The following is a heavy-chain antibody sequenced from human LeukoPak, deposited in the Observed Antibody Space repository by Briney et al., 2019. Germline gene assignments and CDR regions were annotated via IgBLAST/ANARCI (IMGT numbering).Heavy chain of an antibody. CDR1: GFTFSSYA. J-gene: IGHJ4*02. CDR3: AKDRFCCGYTGWQFDY. CDR2: ITGSGGST. D-gene: IGHD3-3*01. V-gene: IGHV3-23*01. Sequence: PGASLRLSCAASGFTFSSYAMCWVRQAPGKGLEWVSAITGSGGSTNYADSVKGRFTISRDNSKNTLYLQMQSLRAEDTAVYYCAKDRFCCGYTGWQFDYWGQGSLVTVSS.